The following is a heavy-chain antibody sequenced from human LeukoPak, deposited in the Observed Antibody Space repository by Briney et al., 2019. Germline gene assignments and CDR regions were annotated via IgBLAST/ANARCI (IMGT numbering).Heavy chain of an antibody. CDR3: ARDGTRGYSYGSDY. CDR1: GGTFSSYA. Sequence: ASVKVSCKASGGTFSSYAISWVRQAPGEGLEWMGWINAYNGNTNYAQNLQGRLTMTTDTSTNSAYMELRSLRSDDTAVYYCARDGTRGYSYGSDYWGQGTLVTVSS. CDR2: INAYNGNT. J-gene: IGHJ4*02. V-gene: IGHV1-18*01. D-gene: IGHD5-18*01.